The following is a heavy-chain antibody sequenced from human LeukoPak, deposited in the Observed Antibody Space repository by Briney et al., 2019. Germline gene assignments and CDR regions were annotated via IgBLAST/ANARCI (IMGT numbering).Heavy chain of an antibody. CDR3: ARDQGYCTSASCRGDAFDV. CDR2: ISSSSSYI. CDR1: GFTFSSYS. D-gene: IGHD2-2*01. V-gene: IGHV3-21*01. Sequence: PGGSLRLSCAASGFTFSSYSMNWVRQAPGKGLEWVSSISSSSSYIYYADSVKGRFTISRDNAKNSLSLQMNSLRAEDTAVYYCARDQGYCTSASCRGDAFDVWGQGSMISVSS. J-gene: IGHJ3*01.